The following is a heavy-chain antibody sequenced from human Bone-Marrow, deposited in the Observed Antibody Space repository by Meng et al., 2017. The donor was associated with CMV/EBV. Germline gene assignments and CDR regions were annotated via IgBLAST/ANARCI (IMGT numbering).Heavy chain of an antibody. V-gene: IGHV5-51*01. CDR3: ARPKPGPRGAFDI. CDR2: IYPGNSDT. CDR1: GYSFTSNW. J-gene: IGHJ3*02. Sequence: KVSCKASGYSFTSNWIAWVRQMPGKGLECLGIIYPGNSDTRYSPSFQGQVTISADKSTSTAYLQWSSLKASDTAMYYCARPKPGPRGAFDIWGQGTMVTVSS.